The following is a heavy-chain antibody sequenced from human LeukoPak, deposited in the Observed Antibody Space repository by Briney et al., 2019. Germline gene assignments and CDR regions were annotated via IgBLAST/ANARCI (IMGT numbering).Heavy chain of an antibody. D-gene: IGHD3-16*02. CDR2: INPSGGST. J-gene: IGHJ4*02. Sequence: ASVKVSCKASGYTFTSYYMHWVRQAPGQGLEWMGIINPSGGSTIYAQKFQGRVTMTEDTSTDTAYMELSSLRSEDTAVYYCATDRAYSDYVWGSYRYIVYWGQGTLVTVSS. V-gene: IGHV1-46*01. CDR1: GYTFTSYY. CDR3: ATDRAYSDYVWGSYRYIVY.